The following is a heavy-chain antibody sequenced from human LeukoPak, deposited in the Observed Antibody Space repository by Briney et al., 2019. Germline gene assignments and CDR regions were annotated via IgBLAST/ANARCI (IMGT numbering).Heavy chain of an antibody. Sequence: GGSLRLSCAASGFTFTNYAMTWVRQAPGKGLEWVSGISGRGGSAYYADSVNGRFTISRDNSKNTMYLQMSSLRAEDTAVYYCARDSGGWVDYWGQGTLVTVSS. J-gene: IGHJ4*02. D-gene: IGHD2-15*01. CDR2: ISGRGGSA. CDR1: GFTFTNYA. CDR3: ARDSGGWVDY. V-gene: IGHV3-23*01.